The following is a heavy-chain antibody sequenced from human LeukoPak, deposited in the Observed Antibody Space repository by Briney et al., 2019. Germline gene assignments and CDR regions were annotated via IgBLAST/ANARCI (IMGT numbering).Heavy chain of an antibody. CDR2: IYTSGST. J-gene: IGHJ6*02. CDR3: ARDSRYYGSGSYSYYYYYGMGV. Sequence: SETLSLTCTVSGGSISSYYWSWIRQPAGKGLEWIGRIYTSGSTNYNPSLKSRVTMSVDTSKNQFSLKLSSVTAADTAVYYCARDSRYYGSGSYSYYYYYGMGVWGQGTTVTVSS. CDR1: GGSISSYY. D-gene: IGHD3-10*01. V-gene: IGHV4-4*07.